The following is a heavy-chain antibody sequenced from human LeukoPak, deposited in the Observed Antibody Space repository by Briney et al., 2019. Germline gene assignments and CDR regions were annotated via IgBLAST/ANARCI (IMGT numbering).Heavy chain of an antibody. D-gene: IGHD4-17*01. V-gene: IGHV3-21*01. Sequence: GGSLRLSCAASGFTFSNYSVNWVRQAPGKGLEWVSSISSGSSYIYYADSVKGRFTISRDNAKNSLYLQMNSLRAEDTAVYYCATRGGYGDYVDGFDIWGLGTMVTVSS. CDR2: ISSGSSYI. CDR1: GFTFSNYS. CDR3: ATRGGYGDYVDGFDI. J-gene: IGHJ3*02.